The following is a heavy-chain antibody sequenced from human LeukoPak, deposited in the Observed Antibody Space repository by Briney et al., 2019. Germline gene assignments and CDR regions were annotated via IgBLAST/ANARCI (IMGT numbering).Heavy chain of an antibody. Sequence: GASVTVSFTASGGTFTIYAISWVRQAPGQGLEWMGRIIPILGIANYAQNFQGRVTITSDKSTNTAYLQLGSLRSEDTAVYYCASTRMDTAMAHFDYWGQGTLVTVSS. CDR2: IIPILGIA. CDR3: ASTRMDTAMAHFDY. CDR1: GGTFTIYA. J-gene: IGHJ4*02. V-gene: IGHV1-69*10. D-gene: IGHD5-18*01.